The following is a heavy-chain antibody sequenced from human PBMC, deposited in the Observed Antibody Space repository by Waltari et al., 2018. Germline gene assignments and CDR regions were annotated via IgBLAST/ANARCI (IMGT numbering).Heavy chain of an antibody. CDR2: ISSSSTYI. CDR3: ARDSPEWGSPSCLDY. J-gene: IGHJ4*02. V-gene: IGHV3-21*01. D-gene: IGHD2-2*01. Sequence: EVQLAESGGGLVKPGGSLRLSCAASGFTFNVYTMNWVRQDPGEGLGWVSSISSSSTYIDYAESVKGRFTISRDNAKNSLYLQMNSLRAEDTAVYYCARDSPEWGSPSCLDYWGQGTLVTVSS. CDR1: GFTFNVYT.